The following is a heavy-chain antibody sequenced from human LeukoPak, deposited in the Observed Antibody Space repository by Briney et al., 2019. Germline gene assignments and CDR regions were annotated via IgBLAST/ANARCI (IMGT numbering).Heavy chain of an antibody. CDR2: ISSSGSTI. CDR1: GFTFSIYE. Sequence: GGSLGLSCAAFGFTFSIYEMSWVRQAPGKGLEWVSYISSSGSTIYYADSVEGRFTISRDNAKNLLYLQMNSLRVEDTAVYYCARLGGSYPVSPWGQGTLVTVSS. D-gene: IGHD1-26*01. V-gene: IGHV3-48*03. J-gene: IGHJ5*02. CDR3: ARLGGSYPVSP.